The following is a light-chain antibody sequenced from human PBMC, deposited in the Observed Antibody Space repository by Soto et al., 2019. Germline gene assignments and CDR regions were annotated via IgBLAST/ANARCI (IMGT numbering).Light chain of an antibody. CDR2: DVS. V-gene: IGLV2-14*01. J-gene: IGLJ2*01. CDR1: SSDVGGYNY. Sequence: QSALTQPASVSVSPGQSITISCTGTSSDVGGYNYVSWYQQHPGKAPKLMIYDVSNRPSGVSNRFSGAKSGNTASLTISGLQAEDEADYYCSSYTSSRDVVFGGGTKLTVL. CDR3: SSYTSSRDVV.